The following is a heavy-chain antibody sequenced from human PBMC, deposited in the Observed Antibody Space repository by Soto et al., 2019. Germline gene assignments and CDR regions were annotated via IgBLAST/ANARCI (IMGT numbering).Heavy chain of an antibody. CDR1: GGTFSSYA. D-gene: IGHD3-16*01. CDR3: ARLNSLRSRGGLGV. J-gene: IGHJ6*02. Sequence: QVQLVQSGAEVQKPGSSVKVSCKASGGTFSSYAISWVRQAPGQGLEWMGGIIPIYGTANYAQKVQGRVTITADDSTSTAYKELSRLRSEDTAVYYCARLNSLRSRGGLGVWGQGTTVTVSS. CDR2: IIPIYGTA. V-gene: IGHV1-69*01.